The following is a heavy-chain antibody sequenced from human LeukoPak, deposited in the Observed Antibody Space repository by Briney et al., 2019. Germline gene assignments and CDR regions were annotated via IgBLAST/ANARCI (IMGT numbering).Heavy chain of an antibody. CDR1: VRTLSCYV. V-gene: IGHV1-69*13. J-gene: IGHJ5*02. D-gene: IGHD3-22*01. CDR2: IIAIFGTA. Sequence: AVKVSFKESVRTLSCYVASTVRQAPGQGVEWKGRIIAIFGTANYAQKFQGRVTITADESTSTAYMDLSSLRSEDTAVYYCARGPHPMTNWFDHWGQGTLVTVSS. CDR3: ARGPHPMTNWFDH.